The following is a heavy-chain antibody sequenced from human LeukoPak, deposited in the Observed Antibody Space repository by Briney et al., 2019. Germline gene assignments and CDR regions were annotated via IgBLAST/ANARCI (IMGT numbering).Heavy chain of an antibody. D-gene: IGHD6-13*01. CDR1: GASISTSY. CDR3: ARVGYLLGYSSSWYWGY. Sequence: KPSETLSLTCTVSGASISTSYWYWIRQPPGKGLEWIGYIHYSGDINYNPSLKSRVTISAYTSKNQLSLKLSSVTAADTAVYYCARVGYLLGYSSSWYWGYWGQGTLVTVSS. V-gene: IGHV4-59*01. CDR2: IHYSGDI. J-gene: IGHJ4*02.